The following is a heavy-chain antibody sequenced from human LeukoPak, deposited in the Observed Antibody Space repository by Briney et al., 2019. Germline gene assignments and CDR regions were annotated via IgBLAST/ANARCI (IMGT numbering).Heavy chain of an antibody. CDR2: IKQDGSEK. V-gene: IGHV3-7*04. CDR1: GVTFSSYW. CDR3: ARDLGGATSY. J-gene: IGHJ4*02. D-gene: IGHD1-26*01. Sequence: GGSLRLSCVASGVTFSSYWMSWVRQAPGKGLEWVASIKQDGSEKYYVDSVKGRFTISRDNAKNSLYLQMNSLRAEDTAVYWCARDLGGATSYWGQGALVTVSS.